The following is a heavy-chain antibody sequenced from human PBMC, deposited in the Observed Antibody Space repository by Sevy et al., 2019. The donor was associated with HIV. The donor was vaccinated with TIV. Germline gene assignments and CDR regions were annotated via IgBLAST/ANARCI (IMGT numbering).Heavy chain of an antibody. D-gene: IGHD6-13*01. V-gene: IGHV3-23*01. J-gene: IGHJ4*02. CDR3: AKSLTGAGTNAQLRNFDY. CDR2: ISGSGDNT. CDR1: GFTFSSYA. Sequence: GGSLRLSCAASGFTFSSYAMSWVRQAPGKGLEWVSGISGSGDNTFYADSVKGRFTTSRDSSKNMLYLQMNSLRGDDTAVYYCAKSLTGAGTNAQLRNFDYWGQGTLVTVSS.